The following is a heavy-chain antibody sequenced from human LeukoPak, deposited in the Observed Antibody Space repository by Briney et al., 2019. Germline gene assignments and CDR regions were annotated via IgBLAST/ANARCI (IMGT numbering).Heavy chain of an antibody. CDR1: GDSISSHYW. D-gene: IGHD5-18*01. J-gene: IGHJ4*02. Sequence: SGTLSLTCAVSGDSISSHYWWSWVRQPPGKGLEWIGEIYHSGSTNYNPSLKSRVTISVDKSKNQFSLKVTSVTAADTAAYYCARKDYTYGTSDSWGLGTLVTVSS. CDR2: IYHSGST. V-gene: IGHV4-4*02. CDR3: ARKDYTYGTSDS.